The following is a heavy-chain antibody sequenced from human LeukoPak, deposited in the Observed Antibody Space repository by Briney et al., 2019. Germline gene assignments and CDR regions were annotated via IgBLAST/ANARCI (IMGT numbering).Heavy chain of an antibody. Sequence: ASVKVSCKASGYTFTGYAMHWVRQAPGQRLEWMGWIYGGNGNTKYSQKFQGRVSITRDTSASTVYMELSSLGSEDTAVYYCARGWGGDCYHVHWGQGTLVTVSS. J-gene: IGHJ4*02. CDR2: IYGGNGNT. V-gene: IGHV1-3*01. D-gene: IGHD2-21*02. CDR1: GYTFTGYA. CDR3: ARGWGGDCYHVH.